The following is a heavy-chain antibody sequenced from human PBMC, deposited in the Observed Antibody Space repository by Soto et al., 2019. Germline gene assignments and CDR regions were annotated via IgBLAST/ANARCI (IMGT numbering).Heavy chain of an antibody. Sequence: VGSLRLSCAASGINFSNHWMHWVRQRPAEGLVWVSRITSDGKSKAYAASVKGRFAISRDNAKNTLYLQLNGLTAEDTAVYYCARESGDWPLNWFDPWGQGTLVTVSS. V-gene: IGHV3-74*01. CDR3: ARESGDWPLNWFDP. CDR2: ITSDGKSK. D-gene: IGHD2-21*02. J-gene: IGHJ5*02. CDR1: GINFSNHW.